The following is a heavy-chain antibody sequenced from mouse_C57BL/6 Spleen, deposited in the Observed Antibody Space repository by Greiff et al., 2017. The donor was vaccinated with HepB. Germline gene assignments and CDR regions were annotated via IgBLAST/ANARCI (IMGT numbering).Heavy chain of an antibody. CDR2: IRNKANGYTT. V-gene: IGHV7-3*01. D-gene: IGHD3-3*01. CDR1: GFTFTDYY. Sequence: EVKLMESGGGLVQPGGSLSLSCTASGFTFTDYYMSWVRQPPGKALEWLGFIRNKANGYTTEYSASVKGRFTISRDNSQSILYLQMNALRAEDSATYYCARSWDRDYAMDYWGQGTSGTVSS. J-gene: IGHJ4*01. CDR3: ARSWDRDYAMDY.